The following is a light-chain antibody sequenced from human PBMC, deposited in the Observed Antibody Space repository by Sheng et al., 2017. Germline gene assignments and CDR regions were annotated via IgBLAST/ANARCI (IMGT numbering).Light chain of an antibody. CDR1: SSNIGASYD. CDR3: QSYDNSLSGVV. V-gene: IGLV1-40*01. Sequence: QFVLTQPPSVSGAPGQRVTISCTGSSSNIGASYDVHWYQHLPGRAPKLLISGNNNRPSGVPDRFSGSKSDTSASLAITGLQAEDEADYYCQSYDNSLSGVVFGGGTKLTVL. CDR2: GNN. J-gene: IGLJ2*01.